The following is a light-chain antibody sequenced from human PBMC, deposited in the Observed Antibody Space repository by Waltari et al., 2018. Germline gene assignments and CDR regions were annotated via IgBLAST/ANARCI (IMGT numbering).Light chain of an antibody. Sequence: DIQITQSPSAMSASVGDRVTITCRASQCISNYLAWFQQKPGKVPKRLIYGATSLQSGVPSRFSGSGSGTEFTLTISSLQPEDFATYYCLQHNNYPLTFGQGTKVEIK. CDR2: GAT. V-gene: IGKV1-17*03. CDR1: QCISNY. J-gene: IGKJ1*01. CDR3: LQHNNYPLT.